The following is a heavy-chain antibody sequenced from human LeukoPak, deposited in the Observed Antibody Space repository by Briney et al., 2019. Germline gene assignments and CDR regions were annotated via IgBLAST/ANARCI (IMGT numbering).Heavy chain of an antibody. CDR3: ARDCGGGSCYGPYDAFDI. J-gene: IGHJ3*02. CDR1: GFTFSSYE. CDR2: ISSSGSTI. D-gene: IGHD2-15*01. V-gene: IGHV3-48*03. Sequence: PGGSLKLSCAASGFTFSSYEMNWVPQAPGKGLEWVSYISSSGSTIYYADSVKGRFTISRDNAKNSLYLQMNSLRAEDTAVYYCARDCGGGSCYGPYDAFDIWGQGTMVTVSS.